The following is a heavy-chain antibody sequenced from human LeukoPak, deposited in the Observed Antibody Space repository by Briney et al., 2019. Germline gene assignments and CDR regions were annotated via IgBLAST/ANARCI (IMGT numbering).Heavy chain of an antibody. CDR1: GFTFDDYA. J-gene: IGHJ6*03. V-gene: IGHV3-43*02. CDR2: ISGVGGST. D-gene: IGHD3-10*01. Sequence: GGSLRLSCAVSGFTFDDYAMHWVRQAHGKGLEWVSLISGVGGSTYYADAVKGRFTISRDNSKNSLYLQMNSLRTEDTALYYCAKGPSGGSGYYYYYYYMDVWGKGTTVTVSS. CDR3: AKGPSGGSGYYYYYYYMDV.